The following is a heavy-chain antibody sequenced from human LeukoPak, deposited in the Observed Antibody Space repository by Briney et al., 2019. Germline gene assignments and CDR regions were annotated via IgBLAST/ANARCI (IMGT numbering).Heavy chain of an antibody. V-gene: IGHV3-23*01. J-gene: IGHJ4*02. CDR3: ARDHYADY. Sequence: GRSLRLSCAASGFTFSTYAMSWVRQAPGKGLQWVSTISGGGSSIYYADSVKGRFTFSRDNSKNTLYLQMNSLRAEDTAVYYCARDHYADYWGQGTLVTVSS. CDR2: ISGGGSSI. CDR1: GFTFSTYA.